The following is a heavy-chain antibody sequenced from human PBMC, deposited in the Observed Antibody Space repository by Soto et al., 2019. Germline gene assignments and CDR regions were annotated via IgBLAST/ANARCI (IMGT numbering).Heavy chain of an antibody. Sequence: QVQLVQSGAEVKKPGASVKVSCKASGYTFTSYGISWVRQAPGQGLEWMGWISAYNGNTNYAQRLQGRVTMTTDTSTSTAYMELRSRRSDDTAVYYCARRTEPTVTIGSGDGMDVWGQGTTVTVSS. CDR3: ARRTEPTVTIGSGDGMDV. J-gene: IGHJ6*02. CDR1: GYTFTSYG. CDR2: ISAYNGNT. V-gene: IGHV1-18*01. D-gene: IGHD4-4*01.